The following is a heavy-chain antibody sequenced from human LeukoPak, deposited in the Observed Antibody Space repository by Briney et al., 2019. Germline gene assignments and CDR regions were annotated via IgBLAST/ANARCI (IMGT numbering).Heavy chain of an antibody. CDR1: GYTFTSYY. CDR3: ATTSSRGYSYLFDP. D-gene: IGHD5-18*01. CDR2: INPSGGST. V-gene: IGHV1-46*01. J-gene: IGHJ5*02. Sequence: ASVKVSCKASGYTFTSYYMHWVRQAHGQGLEWMGMINPSGGSTSYAQKFQGRVTMTRDMSTSTVYMELSSLRSEDTTVYYCATTSSRGYSYLFDPWGQGTLVTVSS.